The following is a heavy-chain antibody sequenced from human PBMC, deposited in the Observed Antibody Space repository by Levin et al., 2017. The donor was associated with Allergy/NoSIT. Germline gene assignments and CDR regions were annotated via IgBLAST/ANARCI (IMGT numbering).Heavy chain of an antibody. V-gene: IGHV3-9*01. J-gene: IGHJ6*02. Sequence: GGSLRLSCAASGFTFDDYAMHWVRQAPGKGLEWVSGISWNSGSIGYADSVKGRFTISRDNAKNSLYLQMNSLRAEDTALYYCAKDSSGSGSYYVYYGMDVWGQGTTVTVSS. CDR2: ISWNSGSI. D-gene: IGHD3-10*01. CDR3: AKDSSGSGSYYVYYGMDV. CDR1: GFTFDDYA.